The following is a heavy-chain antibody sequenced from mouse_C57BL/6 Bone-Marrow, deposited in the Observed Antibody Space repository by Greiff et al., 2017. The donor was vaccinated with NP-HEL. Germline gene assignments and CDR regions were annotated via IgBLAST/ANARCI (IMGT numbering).Heavy chain of an antibody. Sequence: QVQLQQPGAELVKPGASVKLSCKASGYTFTSYWMQWVKQRPGQGLEWIGEIDPSDSYTNYNQKFKGKATLTVDTSSSTAYMQLSSLTSEDSAVYYCARDYDYDDWFAYWGQGTLVTVSA. CDR2: IDPSDSYT. D-gene: IGHD2-4*01. J-gene: IGHJ3*01. V-gene: IGHV1-50*01. CDR3: ARDYDYDDWFAY. CDR1: GYTFTSYW.